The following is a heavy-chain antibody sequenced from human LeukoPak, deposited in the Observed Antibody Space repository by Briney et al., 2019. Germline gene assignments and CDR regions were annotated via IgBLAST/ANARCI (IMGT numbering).Heavy chain of an antibody. Sequence: ASVKVSCKTSGYTFTNYAIRWVRQAPGQGLEWVGWTSAYNGNTDYAQKFQGRVTMTTDSSTSTAYMELRSLRSDDTAVYYCARDLPADTGYETHDYWGQGTLVTVSS. V-gene: IGHV1-18*01. J-gene: IGHJ4*02. CDR2: TSAYNGNT. D-gene: IGHD5-12*01. CDR3: ARDLPADTGYETHDY. CDR1: GYTFTNYA.